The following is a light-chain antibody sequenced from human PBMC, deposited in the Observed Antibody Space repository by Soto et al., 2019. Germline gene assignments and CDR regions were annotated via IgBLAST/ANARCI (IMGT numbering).Light chain of an antibody. CDR2: DVS. J-gene: IGLJ2*01. V-gene: IGLV2-14*01. CDR1: SSDVGGYNY. CDR3: SSYTSSSTLVV. Sequence: QSVLTQPASVSGSPGQSITISCTGTSSDVGGYNYVSWYQQHPGKAHKLMIYDVSNRPSGVSNRFSGSKSGNTASLIVSGLQAEDEADYYCSSYTSSSTLVVFGGGTKLTVL.